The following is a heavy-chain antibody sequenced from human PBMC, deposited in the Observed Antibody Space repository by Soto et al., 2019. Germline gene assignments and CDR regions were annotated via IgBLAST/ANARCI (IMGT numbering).Heavy chain of an antibody. V-gene: IGHV1-69*09. CDR2: INPILDST. J-gene: IGHJ4*02. D-gene: IGHD6-25*01. CDR3: ATMKRARLDS. CDR1: GIMSSGYG. Sequence: QEQVVQSGPAMKEPGSSVKVSCRASGIMSSGYGFSWVRQAPGQGLEWVGRINPILDSTHYAQNLQGRVSITVDKSTDTAYLEVTSLRLEGTAIYFCATMKRARLDSWGRGTVVTVSS.